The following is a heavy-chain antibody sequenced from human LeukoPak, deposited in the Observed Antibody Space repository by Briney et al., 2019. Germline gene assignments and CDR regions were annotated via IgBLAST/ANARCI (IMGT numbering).Heavy chain of an antibody. J-gene: IGHJ5*02. CDR1: GGSISSSSYY. V-gene: IGHV4-39*01. CDR2: IYYSGST. Sequence: KASETLSLTCTVSGGSISSSSYYWGWIRQPPGKGLEWIGSIYYSGSTYYNPSLKSRVTISVDTSKNQFSLKLSSVTAADTAVYYCARHVPGAAGILRWFDPWGQGTLVTVSS. CDR3: ARHVPGAAGILRWFDP. D-gene: IGHD6-13*01.